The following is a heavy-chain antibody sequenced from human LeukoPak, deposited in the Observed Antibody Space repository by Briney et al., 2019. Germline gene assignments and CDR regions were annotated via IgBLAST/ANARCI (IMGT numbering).Heavy chain of an antibody. Sequence: SETLSLTCTVSGVSISSYYWSWNRQPAGKGLEWIGRIYMSGSTNYNPSLKSRVTMSVDTSKNQFSLKLTSMTAADTAVYFCARTNLPATQGAFDIWGQGTMVTVSS. CDR3: ARTNLPATQGAFDI. V-gene: IGHV4-4*07. J-gene: IGHJ3*02. D-gene: IGHD1-14*01. CDR2: IYMSGST. CDR1: GVSISSYY.